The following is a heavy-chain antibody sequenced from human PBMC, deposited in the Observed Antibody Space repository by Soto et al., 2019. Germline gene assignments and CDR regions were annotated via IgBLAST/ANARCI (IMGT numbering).Heavy chain of an antibody. V-gene: IGHV3-23*05. Sequence: PGGSLRLSCAASGFSFSEYSMNWVRQAPGKGLEWVSFIDLSGTTTYYRDSVKGRFTISKDKSMNTVYLQMNSLRVEDTAIYYCTKYRFPDGIYSFDYCGQGVLVTVSS. D-gene: IGHD1-20*01. J-gene: IGHJ4*02. CDR3: TKYRFPDGIYSFDY. CDR1: GFSFSEYS. CDR2: IDLSGTTT.